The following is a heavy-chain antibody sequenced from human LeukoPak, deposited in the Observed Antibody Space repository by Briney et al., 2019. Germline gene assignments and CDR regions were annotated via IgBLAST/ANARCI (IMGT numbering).Heavy chain of an antibody. V-gene: IGHV3-23*01. CDR3: AKGVTIFGVAQDAFDI. D-gene: IGHD3-3*01. CDR2: ISGSGGST. CDR1: GFTFSSYA. J-gene: IGHJ3*02. Sequence: PGGSLRLSCAASGFTFSSYAMSWVRQALGKGLEWVSAISGSGGSTYYADSVKGRFTISRDNSKNTLYLQMNSLRAEDTAVYYCAKGVTIFGVAQDAFDIWGQGTMVTVSS.